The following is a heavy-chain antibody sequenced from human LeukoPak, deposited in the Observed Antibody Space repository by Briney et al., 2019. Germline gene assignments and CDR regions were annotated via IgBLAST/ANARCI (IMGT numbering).Heavy chain of an antibody. CDR1: GGSFSGYY. Sequence: PSETLSLTCAVYGGSFSGYYWSWIRQPPGKGLEWIGEINHSGSTNYNPSLKSRVTISVDTSKNQFSLKLSSVTAADTAVYYCARGVINPGYCSSTSCPRGNWLDPWGQGTLVTVSS. CDR3: ARGVINPGYCSSTSCPRGNWLDP. V-gene: IGHV4-34*01. CDR2: INHSGST. D-gene: IGHD2-2*01. J-gene: IGHJ5*02.